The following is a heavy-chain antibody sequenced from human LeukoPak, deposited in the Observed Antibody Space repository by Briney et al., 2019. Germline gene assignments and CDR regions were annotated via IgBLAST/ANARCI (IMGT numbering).Heavy chain of an antibody. V-gene: IGHV4-34*01. CDR3: ARGHVDYYDSSGYYRVFDY. Sequence: PSETLSLTCTVSGGSISSYYWSWIRQPPGKGLEWIGEINHSGSTNYNPSLKSRVTISVDTSKNQFSLKLSSVTAADTAVYYCARGHVDYYDSSGYYRVFDYWGQGTLVTVSS. CDR2: INHSGST. CDR1: GGSISSYY. J-gene: IGHJ4*02. D-gene: IGHD3-22*01.